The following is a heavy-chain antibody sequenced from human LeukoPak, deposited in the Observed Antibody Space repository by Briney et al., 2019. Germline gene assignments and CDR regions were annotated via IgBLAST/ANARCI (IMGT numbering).Heavy chain of an antibody. CDR1: GGTFSSYT. J-gene: IGHJ4*02. CDR3: ASQRGYSGYDYLDY. CDR2: IIPILGIA. V-gene: IGHV1-69*02. Sequence: GASVKVSCKASGGTFSSYTISWVRQAPGQGLEWMGRIIPILGIANYAQKFQGRVTITADKSTSTAYMELSSLRSEDTAVYYCASQRGYSGYDYLDYWGQGTLVTVSS. D-gene: IGHD5-12*01.